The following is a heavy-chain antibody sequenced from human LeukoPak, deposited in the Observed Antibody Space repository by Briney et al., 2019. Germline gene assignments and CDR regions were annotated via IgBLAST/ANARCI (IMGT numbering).Heavy chain of an antibody. CDR3: ARDWWRYYYMDV. CDR1: GFTFSSYS. J-gene: IGHJ6*03. D-gene: IGHD2-15*01. Sequence: GGSLRLSCAASGFTFSSYSMNWVRQAPGKGLEWVSSISSSSSYIYYADSVKGRFTISRDNAKNSLYLQMNSLRAEDTAVYYCARDWWRYYYMDVWGKGTTVSVSS. CDR2: ISSSSSYI. V-gene: IGHV3-21*01.